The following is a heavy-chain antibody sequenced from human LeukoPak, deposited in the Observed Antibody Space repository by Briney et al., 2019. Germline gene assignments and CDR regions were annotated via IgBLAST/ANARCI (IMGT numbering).Heavy chain of an antibody. CDR2: ISPSGGIT. Sequence: PGGSLRLSCAASGFTFSSHGMNWVRQAPGKGLEWVSGISPSGGITYYTDSVKGRFTISRDNAKNTVYLQMNSLRAEDTAVYYCTRGGVDYWGQGTLVTVSS. D-gene: IGHD3-16*01. J-gene: IGHJ4*02. CDR1: GFTFSSHG. CDR3: TRGGVDY. V-gene: IGHV3-23*01.